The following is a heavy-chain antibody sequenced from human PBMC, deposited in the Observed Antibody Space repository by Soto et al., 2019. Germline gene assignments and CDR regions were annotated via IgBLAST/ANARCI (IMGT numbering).Heavy chain of an antibody. CDR1: GGTFSSYA. J-gene: IGHJ6*02. CDR2: IIPIFGTA. D-gene: IGHD5-12*01. Sequence: QVQLVQSGAEVKKPGSSVKVSCKASGGTFSSYAISWVRQAPEQGLEWMGGIIPIFGTANYAQKFQGRVTITADESTSTAYMELSSLRSEDTAVYYCASRRGYSGYEADYYYYGMDVWGQGTTVTVSS. V-gene: IGHV1-69*01. CDR3: ASRRGYSGYEADYYYYGMDV.